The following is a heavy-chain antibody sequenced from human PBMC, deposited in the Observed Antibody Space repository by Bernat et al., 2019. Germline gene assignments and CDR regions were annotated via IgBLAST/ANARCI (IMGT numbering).Heavy chain of an antibody. D-gene: IGHD3-3*01. Sequence: EVQLVESGGVVVQPGGSLRLSCAASGFTFDDYTMHWVRQAPGKGLEWVSLISWDGGSTYYADSVKGRFTISRDNSKNSLYLQMNSLRTEDTALYYCALSLGDVWSGYHEGFDYWGQGTLVTVSS. J-gene: IGHJ4*02. V-gene: IGHV3-43*01. CDR1: GFTFDDYT. CDR2: ISWDGGST. CDR3: ALSLGDVWSGYHEGFDY.